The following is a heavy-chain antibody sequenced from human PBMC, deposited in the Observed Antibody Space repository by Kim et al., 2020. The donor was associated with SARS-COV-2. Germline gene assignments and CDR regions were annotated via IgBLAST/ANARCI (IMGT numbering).Heavy chain of an antibody. Sequence: SETLSLTCTVSGGSISSGGYYWSWIRQHPGKGLEWIGYIYYSGSTYYNPSLKSRVTISVDTSKNQFSLKLSSVTAADTAVYYCARIVVVPAAKLDRSFDYWGQGTLVTVSS. V-gene: IGHV4-31*03. CDR1: GGSISSGGYY. CDR3: ARIVVVPAAKLDRSFDY. J-gene: IGHJ4*02. D-gene: IGHD2-2*01. CDR2: IYYSGST.